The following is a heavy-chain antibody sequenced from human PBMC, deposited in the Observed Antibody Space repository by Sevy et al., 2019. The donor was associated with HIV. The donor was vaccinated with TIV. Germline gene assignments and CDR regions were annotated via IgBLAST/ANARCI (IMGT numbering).Heavy chain of an antibody. CDR3: ARDYDFWSGYDY. CDR2: IYYSGST. Sequence: SETLSLTCTVSGGSISSSSYYWGWIRQPPGKGLEWIGSIYYSGSTYYNPSLKSRVTIFVDTSKNQFSLKLSSVTAADTAVYYCARDYDFWSGYDYWGQGTLVTVSS. CDR1: GGSISSSSYY. J-gene: IGHJ4*02. V-gene: IGHV4-39*01. D-gene: IGHD3-3*01.